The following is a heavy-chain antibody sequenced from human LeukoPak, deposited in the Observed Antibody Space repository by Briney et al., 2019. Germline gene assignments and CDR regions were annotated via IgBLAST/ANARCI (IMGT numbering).Heavy chain of an antibody. CDR3: AKEMVEHPDAFDI. CDR2: INGDGSTT. D-gene: IGHD2-15*01. Sequence: GGSLRLSCAASGFYFSTYWMHWARQAPGKGLVWVSHINGDGSTTSYADSVKGRFTISRDNAKNSLYLQMNSLRAEDTALYYCAKEMVEHPDAFDIWGQGTMVTVSS. V-gene: IGHV3-74*01. CDR1: GFYFSTYW. J-gene: IGHJ3*02.